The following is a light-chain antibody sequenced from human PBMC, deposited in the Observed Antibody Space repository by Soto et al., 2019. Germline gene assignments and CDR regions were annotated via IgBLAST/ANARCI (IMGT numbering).Light chain of an antibody. J-gene: IGKJ2*01. Sequence: EIVLTQSPGTLYLSPGERAALSCRASQSVSSSYLAWYQQKPGQAPRLLIYGASSRATGIPDRVSGSWSGTDFTLTISRVEPEDFAVYYCQQYGRSLTFGQGTNLEIK. CDR3: QQYGRSLT. CDR1: QSVSSSY. V-gene: IGKV3-20*01. CDR2: GAS.